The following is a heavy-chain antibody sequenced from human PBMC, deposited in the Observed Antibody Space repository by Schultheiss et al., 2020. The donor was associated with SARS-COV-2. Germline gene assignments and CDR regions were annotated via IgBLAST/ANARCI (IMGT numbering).Heavy chain of an antibody. D-gene: IGHD1-26*01. V-gene: IGHV4-34*01. CDR3: ARSLAWDSASYMDV. J-gene: IGHJ6*03. CDR1: GGSFSGYF. Sequence: SETLSLTCAVYGGSFSGYFGSWIRQSPGKGLEWIGEISQSGSINYNPSLKSRVTMSVDTSKNQFSLKLNSVTAADTAIYFCARSLAWDSASYMDVWGTGATVTVSS. CDR2: ISQSGSI.